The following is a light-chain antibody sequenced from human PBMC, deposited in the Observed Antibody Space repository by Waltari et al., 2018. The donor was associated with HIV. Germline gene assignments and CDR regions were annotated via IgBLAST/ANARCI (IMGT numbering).Light chain of an antibody. CDR3: SSYTSSSTGV. V-gene: IGLV2-14*01. Sequence: QSALTQPASVSGSPGQSITISCTGTSSDVGGYNYVSWYQQHPGKAPRLMIYEVSNRHAGVSNRFSGSKSGNTASLTISGLQAEDEADYYCSSYTSSSTGVFGGGTKLTVL. CDR2: EVS. J-gene: IGLJ2*01. CDR1: SSDVGGYNY.